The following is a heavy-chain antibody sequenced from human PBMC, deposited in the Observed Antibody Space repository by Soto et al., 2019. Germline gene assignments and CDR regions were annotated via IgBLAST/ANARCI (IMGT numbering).Heavy chain of an antibody. J-gene: IGHJ6*02. D-gene: IGHD2-15*01. CDR1: GFTFSSYG. V-gene: IGHV3-30*18. CDR3: AKAHPRILTHYGMDV. Sequence: GGSLRLSCAASGFTFSSYGMHWVRQAPGKGLEWVAVISYDGSNKYYADSVKGRFTISRDNSKNTLYLQMNSLRAEDTAVYYCAKAHPRILTHYGMDVWGQGTTVTVSS. CDR2: ISYDGSNK.